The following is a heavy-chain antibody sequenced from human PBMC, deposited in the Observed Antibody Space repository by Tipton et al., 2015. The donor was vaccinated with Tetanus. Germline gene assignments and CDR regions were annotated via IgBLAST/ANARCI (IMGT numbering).Heavy chain of an antibody. Sequence: LGWIGQIFHVGRTDYNPSLRVSISVDKSKNQFSLHLRSVDAADTAVYYCAVRARGYSYGLESWGRGILVTVSS. V-gene: IGHV4-4*02. CDR2: IFHVGRT. J-gene: IGHJ5*02. D-gene: IGHD5-18*01. CDR3: AVRARGYSYGLES.